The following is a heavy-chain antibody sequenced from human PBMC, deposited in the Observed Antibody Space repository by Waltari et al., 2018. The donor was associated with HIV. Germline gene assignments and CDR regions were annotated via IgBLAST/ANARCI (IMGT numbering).Heavy chain of an antibody. CDR1: GGTFSTHS. V-gene: IGHV4-34*01. Sequence: QVQLQQWGATLMETPETLSLICAVYGGTFSTHSRTWVRHTPGKGGLEWIGEINQSGSINYNPSLKSRVIISLDMSKIQFSLNMISMTGADTAVYYCARERRYSSSWYTGYYFDSWGQGSRVIVSS. J-gene: IGHJ4*02. CDR3: ARERRYSSSWYTGYYFDS. D-gene: IGHD6-13*01. CDR2: INQSGSI.